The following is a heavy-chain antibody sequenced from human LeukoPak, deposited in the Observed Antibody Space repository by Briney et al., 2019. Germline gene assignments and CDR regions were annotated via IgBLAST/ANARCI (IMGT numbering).Heavy chain of an antibody. CDR3: AREAGIVGASFDY. CDR1: GGSISSGDYY. V-gene: IGHV4-30-4*01. D-gene: IGHD1-26*01. CDR2: IYYSGST. Sequence: PSQTLSLTCTVSGGSISSGDYYWSWIRQPPGKGLEWIGYIYYSGSTYYNPSLKSRVTISVGTSKNQFSLKLSSVTAADTAVYYCAREAGIVGASFDYWGQGTLVTVSS. J-gene: IGHJ4*02.